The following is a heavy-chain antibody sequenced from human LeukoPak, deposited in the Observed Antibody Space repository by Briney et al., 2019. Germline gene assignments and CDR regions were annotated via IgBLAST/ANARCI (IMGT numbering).Heavy chain of an antibody. V-gene: IGHV3-23*01. Sequence: PGGSLRLSCAAAGFTFSSYAMSWVRQAPGKGLEWVSAISGSGGSTYYADSVKGRFTISRDNSKNTLYLQMNSLRAEDTAVYYCAKGSAVTPGYFDYWGQGTLVTVSS. CDR1: GFTFSSYA. CDR2: ISGSGGST. J-gene: IGHJ4*02. D-gene: IGHD6-19*01. CDR3: AKGSAVTPGYFDY.